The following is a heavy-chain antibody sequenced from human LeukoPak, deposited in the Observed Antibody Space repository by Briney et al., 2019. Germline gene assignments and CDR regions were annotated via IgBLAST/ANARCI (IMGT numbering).Heavy chain of an antibody. CDR1: GGTFSSYA. D-gene: IGHD2-2*01. V-gene: IGHV1-69*13. CDR3: ASGRGYQLLNWVVFDP. Sequence: ASVKVSCKASGGTFSSYAFSWVRQAPGQGLEWMGGIIPIFGTANYAQKFQGRITITADESTSTAYMELSSLRSEDTAVYYCASGRGYQLLNWVVFDPWGQGTLVTVSS. CDR2: IIPIFGTA. J-gene: IGHJ5*02.